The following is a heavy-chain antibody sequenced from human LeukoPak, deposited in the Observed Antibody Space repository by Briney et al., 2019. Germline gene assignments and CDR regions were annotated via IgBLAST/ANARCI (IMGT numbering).Heavy chain of an antibody. D-gene: IGHD3-22*01. Sequence: GESLKISCKGAGYSFTSYWIAWVRQMPGKGLEWMGIIYPSDSDTRYSPSFQGQVTISADKSITNAFLQWSSLKASDTAMYYCARGSGYLASWGQGTLVTVSS. CDR1: GYSFTSYW. J-gene: IGHJ5*02. V-gene: IGHV5-51*01. CDR3: ARGSGYLAS. CDR2: IYPSDSDT.